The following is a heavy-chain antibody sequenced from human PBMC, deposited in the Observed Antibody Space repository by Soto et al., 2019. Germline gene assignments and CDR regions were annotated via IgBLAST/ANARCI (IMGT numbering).Heavy chain of an antibody. J-gene: IGHJ4*02. CDR1: GVSISDTSYY. V-gene: IGHV4-39*01. Sequence: QLQLQESGPGLVKPSETLSLTCTVSGVSISDTSYYWGWIRQPPGKGLEWIGTIYFNGNTFYNPSPKSRLTKSVDTSSNQFSLRLTSVTAADTAVYYCARQGSYWGQGTLVAVSS. CDR3: ARQGSY. CDR2: IYFNGNT.